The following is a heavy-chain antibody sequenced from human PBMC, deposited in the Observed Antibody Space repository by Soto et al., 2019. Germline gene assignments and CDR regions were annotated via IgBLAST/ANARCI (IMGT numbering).Heavy chain of an antibody. J-gene: IGHJ4*02. V-gene: IGHV3-23*01. CDR3: AKDHGQYYYDSSGLLGFDY. Sequence: GGSLRLSCAASGFTFSSYAMSWVRQAPGKGLEWVSAISGSGGSTYYADSVKGRFTISRDNSKNTLYLQMNSLRAEDTAVYYCAKDHGQYYYDSSGLLGFDYWGQGTLVTVSS. D-gene: IGHD3-22*01. CDR2: ISGSGGST. CDR1: GFTFSSYA.